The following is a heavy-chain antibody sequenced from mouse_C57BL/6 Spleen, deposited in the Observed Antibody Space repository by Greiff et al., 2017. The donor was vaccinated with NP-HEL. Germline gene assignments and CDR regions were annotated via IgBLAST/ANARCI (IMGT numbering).Heavy chain of an antibody. CDR1: GYTFTSYW. J-gene: IGHJ2*01. D-gene: IGHD3-2*02. CDR2: IYPSDSET. Sequence: LQQPGAELVRPGSSVKLSCKASGYTFTSYWMDWVKQRPGQGLEWIGNIYPSDSETHYNQKFKDKATLTVDKSSSTAYMQLSSLTSEDSAVYYCARDSSGYFDYWGQGTTLTVSS. V-gene: IGHV1-61*01. CDR3: ARDSSGYFDY.